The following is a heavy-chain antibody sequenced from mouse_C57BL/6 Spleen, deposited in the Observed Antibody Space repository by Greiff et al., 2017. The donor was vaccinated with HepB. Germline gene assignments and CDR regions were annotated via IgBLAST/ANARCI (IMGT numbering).Heavy chain of an antibody. J-gene: IGHJ4*01. V-gene: IGHV1-22*01. CDR2: INPNNGGT. D-gene: IGHD3-2*02. CDR1: GYTFTDYN. Sequence: EVQLQQSGPELVKPGASVKMSCKASGYTFTDYNMHWVKQSHGKSLEWIGYINPNNGGTSYNQKFKGKATLTVNKSSSTAYMELRSLTSEDSAVYYGARSSGYVLYYAMDYWGQGTSVTVSS. CDR3: ARSSGYVLYYAMDY.